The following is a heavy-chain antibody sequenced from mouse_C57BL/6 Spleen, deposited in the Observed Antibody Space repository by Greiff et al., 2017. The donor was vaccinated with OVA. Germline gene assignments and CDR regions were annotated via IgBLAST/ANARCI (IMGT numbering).Heavy chain of an antibody. J-gene: IGHJ2*01. Sequence: LVESGAELARPGASVKLSCKASGYTFTSYGISWVKQRTGQGLEWIGEIYPRSGNTYYNEKFKGKATLTADKSSSTAYMELRSLTSEDSAVYFCARGGEDSFFDYWGQGTTLTVSS. CDR1: GYTFTSYG. CDR3: ARGGEDSFFDY. CDR2: IYPRSGNT. V-gene: IGHV1-81*01.